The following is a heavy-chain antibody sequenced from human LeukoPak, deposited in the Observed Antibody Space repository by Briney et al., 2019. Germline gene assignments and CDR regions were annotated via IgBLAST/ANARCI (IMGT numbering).Heavy chain of an antibody. D-gene: IGHD3-16*01. CDR1: GFTFRNFA. CDR2: LVVTGAAT. J-gene: IGHJ4*02. V-gene: IGHV3-23*01. Sequence: GGSLRLSCAASGFTFRNFAMSWVRQVPGKDLEWLSTLVVTGAATYYADSVMDRFIISRDNSKNTLYLQMNSLRVEDTAVYYCAKDDGGEYHLFDSWGLGTLVTVSS. CDR3: AKDDGGEYHLFDS.